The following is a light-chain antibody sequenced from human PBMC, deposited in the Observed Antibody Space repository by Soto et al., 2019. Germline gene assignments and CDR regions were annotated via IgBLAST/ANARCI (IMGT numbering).Light chain of an antibody. CDR1: STNVGNYNY. V-gene: IGLV2-11*01. CDR3: CSYAGSYNLV. J-gene: IGLJ2*01. Sequence: QSVLTQPRSVSGSPGQSVTISCTGTSTNVGNYNYVSWYQQHPGKAPKLMIYDVSKRPSGVPDRSSGSKSGNTASLTISGLQAEDEADYYCCSYAGSYNLVFGGGTKLTVL. CDR2: DVS.